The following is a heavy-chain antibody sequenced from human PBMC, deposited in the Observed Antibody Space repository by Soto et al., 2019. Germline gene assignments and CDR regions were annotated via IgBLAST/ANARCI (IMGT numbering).Heavy chain of an antibody. J-gene: IGHJ6*02. D-gene: IGHD6-19*01. CDR3: ARGGGTRYSSGWRYGMDV. CDR2: INPSGGST. CDR1: GYTFTSYY. Sequence: ASVKVSCKASGYTFTSYYMHWLRQAPGQGLEWMGIINPSGGSTSYAQKFQGRVTMTRDTSTSTVYMELSSLRSEDTAVYYCARGGGTRYSSGWRYGMDVWGQGTTVTVSS. V-gene: IGHV1-46*01.